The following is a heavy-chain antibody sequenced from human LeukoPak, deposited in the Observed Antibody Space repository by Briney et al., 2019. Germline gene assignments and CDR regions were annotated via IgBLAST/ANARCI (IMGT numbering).Heavy chain of an antibody. CDR1: GFTFSSYW. CDR2: INSYGSST. J-gene: IGHJ4*02. D-gene: IGHD6-13*01. CDR3: ARQAASLGYFDY. V-gene: IGHV3-74*01. Sequence: GGSLRLSWAAAGFTFSSYWMRWVRQAAGKGLGWVSRINSYGSSTSYADSVKVRFTISRDHAKNTLYLQMNSLRAEDTAVYYCARQAASLGYFDYWGQGTLVTVSS.